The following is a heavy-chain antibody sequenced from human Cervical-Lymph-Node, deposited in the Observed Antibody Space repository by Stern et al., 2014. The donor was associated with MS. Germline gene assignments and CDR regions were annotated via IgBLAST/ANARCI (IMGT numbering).Heavy chain of an antibody. CDR3: ARGGRLYCSRSLCYDDTNWFDP. Sequence: QVQLVQSGAEVKKPGASVKVSCKASGYTFTDYYIHWVRQAPGQGLEWMGWINPNSGGTNYAQKFQGRVTMTRDTSISTVYMGLSSLRSDDTAVYHCARGGRLYCSRSLCYDDTNWFDPWGQGTLVTVSS. J-gene: IGHJ5*02. CDR1: GYTFTDYY. D-gene: IGHD2-2*01. CDR2: INPNSGGT. V-gene: IGHV1-2*02.